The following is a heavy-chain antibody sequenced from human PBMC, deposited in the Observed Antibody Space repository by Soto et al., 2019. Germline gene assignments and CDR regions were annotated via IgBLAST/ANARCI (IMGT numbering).Heavy chain of an antibody. Sequence: ASVKVSCKASGYTFTGYYMHWVRQAPGQGLEWMGWINPNSGGTNYAQKFQGRVTITRDTSASTAYMELSSLRSQDTAVYYCARVLGVAKGDYWGQGTLVTVSS. J-gene: IGHJ4*02. CDR1: GYTFTGYY. CDR2: INPNSGGT. V-gene: IGHV1-2*02. CDR3: ARVLGVAKGDY. D-gene: IGHD3-3*01.